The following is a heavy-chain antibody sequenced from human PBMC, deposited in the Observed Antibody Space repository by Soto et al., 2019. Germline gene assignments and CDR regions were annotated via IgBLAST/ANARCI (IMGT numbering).Heavy chain of an antibody. D-gene: IGHD2-2*01. V-gene: IGHV1-8*01. CDR3: ARVYCSSTSCYYPNFDY. Sequence: ASVKVSCKASGYTFTSYDINWVRQATGQGLEWMGWMNPNSGNTGYAQKFQGRVTMTRNTSISTAYMELSSLRSEDTAVYYCARVYCSSTSCYYPNFDYWGQGTPVTVSS. CDR2: MNPNSGNT. J-gene: IGHJ4*02. CDR1: GYTFTSYD.